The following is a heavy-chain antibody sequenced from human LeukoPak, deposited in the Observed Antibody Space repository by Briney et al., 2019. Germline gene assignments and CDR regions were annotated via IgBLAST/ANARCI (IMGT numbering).Heavy chain of an antibody. CDR3: ARGSAGSSWYPLDY. Sequence: GGSLRLSCAASGFTFSSYGMHWVRQAPGKGLEWVAVIWYDGSNKYYADSVKGRFTISRDNSKNTLYLQMNSLRAEVTAVYYCARGSAGSSWYPLDYWGQGTLVTVSS. J-gene: IGHJ4*02. CDR1: GFTFSSYG. D-gene: IGHD6-13*01. CDR2: IWYDGSNK. V-gene: IGHV3-33*01.